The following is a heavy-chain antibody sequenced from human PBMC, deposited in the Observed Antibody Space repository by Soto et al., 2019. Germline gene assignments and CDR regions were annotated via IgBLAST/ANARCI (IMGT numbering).Heavy chain of an antibody. CDR3: AKAYYYDSSGYDDNYDAMDV. CDR1: GFTLSGFA. V-gene: IGHV3-30*18. CDR2: ISNDGTNQ. D-gene: IGHD3-22*01. J-gene: IGHJ6*02. Sequence: QMQLVESGGGVVQPVRSLRLSCDASGFTLSGFAMHWGRQAPGQGLEWVAVISNDGTNQYYSESVKGRFTISRDNSKNTLSLQMNNLRAEDTAVYYGAKAYYYDSSGYDDNYDAMDVWGQGTTVTVSS.